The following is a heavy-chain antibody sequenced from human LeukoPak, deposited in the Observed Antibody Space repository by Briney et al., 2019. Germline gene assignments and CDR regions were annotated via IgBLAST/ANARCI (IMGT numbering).Heavy chain of an antibody. D-gene: IGHD3-22*01. CDR2: ISAYNGNT. CDR1: GYTFTSYG. CDR3: ARDTVDYYDSSGYYY. V-gene: IGHV1-18*01. Sequence: GASVKVSCKASGYTFTSYGISWVRQAPGQGLEWMGWISAYNGNTNYAQKLQGRVTMTTDTSTSTAYMELRSLRSDDTAVYYCARDTVDYYDSSGYYYWGQGTLVTVSS. J-gene: IGHJ4*02.